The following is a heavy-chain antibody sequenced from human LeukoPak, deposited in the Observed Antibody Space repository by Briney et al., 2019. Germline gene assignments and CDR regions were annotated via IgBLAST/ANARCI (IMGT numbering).Heavy chain of an antibody. Sequence: GGSLRLSCAASGFTFSSYAMHWVRQAPGKGLEGVAVISYDGSNKYYADSVKGRFTISRDNSKNTLYLQMNSLRAEDTAVYYCARDGHYYDSSGYYSLDYWGQGTLVTVSS. J-gene: IGHJ4*02. CDR1: GFTFSSYA. V-gene: IGHV3-30*04. CDR2: ISYDGSNK. CDR3: ARDGHYYDSSGYYSLDY. D-gene: IGHD3-22*01.